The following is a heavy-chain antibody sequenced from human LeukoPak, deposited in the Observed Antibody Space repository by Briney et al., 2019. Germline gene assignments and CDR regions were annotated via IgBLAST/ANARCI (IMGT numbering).Heavy chain of an antibody. CDR3: ASTSSSWYNYYYYYMDV. CDR1: GGSISSYY. V-gene: IGHV4-59*01. Sequence: SETLSLTCTVSGGSISSYYWSWIRQPPRKGLEWVGYIYYSGSTNYNPSLQSRVTISVDTSKNQFSLKLSSVTAADTAVYYCASTSSSWYNYYYYYMDVWGKGTTVTVSS. J-gene: IGHJ6*03. CDR2: IYYSGST. D-gene: IGHD6-13*01.